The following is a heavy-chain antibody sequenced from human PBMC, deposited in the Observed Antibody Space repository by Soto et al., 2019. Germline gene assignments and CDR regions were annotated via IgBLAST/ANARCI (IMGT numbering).Heavy chain of an antibody. D-gene: IGHD4-17*01. CDR2: IYWNDEI. CDR3: SHLDLLGFSDYTPGLDV. CDR1: GFSLSSSGAG. J-gene: IGHJ6*02. V-gene: IGHV2-5*01. Sequence: SGPTLVNPTQTLTLTCSFTGFSLSSSGAGVGWFRQSPGKALEWLALIYWNDEIRYSPSLAIRLTITKDPSKDQVVLTLTNLVPVDTATYYCSHLDLLGFSDYTPGLDVWGQGITVTVSS.